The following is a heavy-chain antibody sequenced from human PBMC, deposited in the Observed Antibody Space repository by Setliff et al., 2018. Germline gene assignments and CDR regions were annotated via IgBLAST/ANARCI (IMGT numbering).Heavy chain of an antibody. J-gene: IGHJ5*01. CDR3: ASRRTGPGGWFDY. CDR1: GDSLSSGSQY. V-gene: IGHV4-39*01. CDR2: INYSGST. Sequence: PSETLSLTCSVLGDSLSSGSQYWAWIRQPPGKGLEWIGNINYSGSTYYNPSLKSRVTMSVDASKNQVSLKMTSVTAEDTAIYYCASRRTGPGGWFDYWGQGTLVTVSS. D-gene: IGHD1-26*01.